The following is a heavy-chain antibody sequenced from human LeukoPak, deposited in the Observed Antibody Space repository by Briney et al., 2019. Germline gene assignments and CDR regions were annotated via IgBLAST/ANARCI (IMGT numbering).Heavy chain of an antibody. D-gene: IGHD5-12*01. CDR1: GGSISTYY. V-gene: IGHV4-59*01. Sequence: ASETLSLTCTVSGGSISTYYWSWIRQHPGKGLGWIGHIFHNGNTNYNPSLKSRVTISVDTSKNQFSLHLSSVTAADTAVYYCARVKGGYDPNFDYWGQGTLVTVSS. CDR3: ARVKGGYDPNFDY. CDR2: IFHNGNT. J-gene: IGHJ4*02.